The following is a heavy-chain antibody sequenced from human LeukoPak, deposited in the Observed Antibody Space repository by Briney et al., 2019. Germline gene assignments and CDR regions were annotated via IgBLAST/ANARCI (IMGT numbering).Heavy chain of an antibody. CDR1: GGTFSSYT. CDR3: ARGGDITIFGVPQTGGDY. CDR2: IIPILGIA. Sequence: SVKVSCKASGGTFSSYTISWVRQAPGQGLEWMGRIIPILGIANYAQKFQGRVTITADKSTRTAYMALSSLRGEDAAVTYCARGGDITIFGVPQTGGDYWGQGTLVTVSS. V-gene: IGHV1-69*02. J-gene: IGHJ4*02. D-gene: IGHD3-3*01.